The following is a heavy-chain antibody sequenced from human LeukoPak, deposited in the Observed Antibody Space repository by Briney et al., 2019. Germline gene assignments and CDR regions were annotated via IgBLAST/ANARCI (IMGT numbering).Heavy chain of an antibody. CDR3: ATDTPWFDP. Sequence: SETLSLTCTVSGGSISSYYWSWIRQPAGKGLEWIGRISASGSTNYAPSLRSRVTMSVDTSTKQFSLKLTSVTAADTAVYYCATDTPWFDPWGRETLVTVPS. CDR1: GGSISSYY. V-gene: IGHV4-4*07. J-gene: IGHJ5*02. CDR2: ISASGST.